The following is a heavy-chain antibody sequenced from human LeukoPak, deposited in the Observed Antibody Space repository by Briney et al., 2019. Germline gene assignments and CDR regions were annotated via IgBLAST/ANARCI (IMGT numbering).Heavy chain of an antibody. Sequence: SETLSLTCTVSGGSISSSSYYWGWIRQPPGKGLEWIGSIYYSGSTNYNPSLKSRVTISVDTSKNQFSLKLSSVTAADTAVYYCARAHMITSYYYYYYMGVWGKGTTVTVSS. CDR2: IYYSGST. CDR3: ARAHMITSYYYYYYMGV. J-gene: IGHJ6*03. V-gene: IGHV4-39*07. CDR1: GGSISSSSYY. D-gene: IGHD3-16*01.